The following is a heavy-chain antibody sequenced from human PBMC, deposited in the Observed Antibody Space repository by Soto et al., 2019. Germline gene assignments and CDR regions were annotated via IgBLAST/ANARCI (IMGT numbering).Heavy chain of an antibody. D-gene: IGHD6-6*01. CDR1: GFTFSSYG. J-gene: IGHJ4*02. V-gene: IGHV3-33*01. CDR3: AREIRIAARPRGFDY. Sequence: GGSLRLSCAASGFTFSSYGMHWVRQAPGKGLEWVAVIWYDGSNKYYADSVKGRFTISRDNSKNTLYLQMNSLRAEDTAVYYCAREIRIAARPRGFDYWGQGTLVTVSS. CDR2: IWYDGSNK.